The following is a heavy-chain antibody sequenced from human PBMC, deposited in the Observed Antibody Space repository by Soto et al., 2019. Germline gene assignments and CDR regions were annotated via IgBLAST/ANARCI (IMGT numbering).Heavy chain of an antibody. CDR2: IISMFGTP. D-gene: IGHD5-12*01. J-gene: IGHJ4*02. CDR3: ARDLGGGYEPGDY. CDR1: GATFSISV. Sequence: QVQLVQSGAELKKPGSSVKVSCRASGATFSISVFNWVRQAPGQGLEWMGGIISMFGTPNYSQKFQGRVTMTADESTSTGYMELSNLRSDDTAISYWARDLGGGYEPGDYCGQGTQVTVSS. V-gene: IGHV1-69*12.